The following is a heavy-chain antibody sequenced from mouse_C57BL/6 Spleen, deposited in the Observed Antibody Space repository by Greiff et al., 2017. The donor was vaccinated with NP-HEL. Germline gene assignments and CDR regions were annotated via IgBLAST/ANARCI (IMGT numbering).Heavy chain of an antibody. V-gene: IGHV1-50*01. D-gene: IGHD2-4*01. CDR2: IDPSDSYT. CDR3: AEGGYDYAFDY. CDR1: GYTFTSYW. Sequence: VQLQQPGAELVKPGASVKLSCKASGYTFTSYWMQWVKQRPGPGLEWIGEIDPSDSYTNYNQKFKGKATLTVDTSSSTAYMQLSSLTSEDSAVYYCAEGGYDYAFDYWGQGTTLTVSS. J-gene: IGHJ2*01.